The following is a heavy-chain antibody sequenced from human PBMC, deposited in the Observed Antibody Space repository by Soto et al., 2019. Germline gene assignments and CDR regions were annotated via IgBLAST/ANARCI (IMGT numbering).Heavy chain of an antibody. CDR1: GFTFDDFA. J-gene: IGHJ6*02. D-gene: IGHD3-10*01. CDR2: INWNSGRI. CDR3: AKDRGSASYAANFQYYGMDV. Sequence: EEQLVESGGGLVQPGRSLRLSCAASGFTFDDFAMHWVRQAPGKGLEWVSGINWNSGRIGYADSVKGRFTISRDNAKTSLYLQMNSLRAEDTALYYCAKDRGSASYAANFQYYGMDVWGQGTTVTVSS. V-gene: IGHV3-9*01.